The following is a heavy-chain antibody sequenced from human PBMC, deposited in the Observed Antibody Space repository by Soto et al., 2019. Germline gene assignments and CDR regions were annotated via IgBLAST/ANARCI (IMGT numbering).Heavy chain of an antibody. CDR3: AKDRDGVVDGMDV. CDR1: GFTFSSYA. J-gene: IGHJ6*02. V-gene: IGHV3-23*01. CDR2: ISGSGGST. Sequence: EVQLLESGGGLVQPGGSLRLSCAASGFTFSSYAMSWDRQAPGKGLEWVSAISGSGGSTYYADSVKGRFTISRDNSKNTLYLQMNSLRAEDTAVYYCAKDRDGVVDGMDVWGQGTTVTVSS. D-gene: IGHD3-10*01.